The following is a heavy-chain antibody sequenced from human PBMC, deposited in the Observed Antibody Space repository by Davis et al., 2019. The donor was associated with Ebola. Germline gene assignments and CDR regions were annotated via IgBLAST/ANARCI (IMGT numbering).Heavy chain of an antibody. CDR1: GFTFSSYA. V-gene: IGHV3-23*01. CDR2: ISGSGGST. Sequence: PGGSLRLSCAASGFTFSSYAMSWVRQAPGKGLEWVSAISGSGGSTYYADSVKGRFTISRDNSKNTLYLQMNSLRAEDTAVYYCARAYYDFWSGYYTGWGQGTLVTVSS. D-gene: IGHD3-3*01. J-gene: IGHJ4*02. CDR3: ARAYYDFWSGYYTG.